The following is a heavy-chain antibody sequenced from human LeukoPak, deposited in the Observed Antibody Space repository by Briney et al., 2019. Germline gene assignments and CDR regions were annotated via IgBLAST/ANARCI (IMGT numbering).Heavy chain of an antibody. CDR1: GYTFTSYD. D-gene: IGHD3-3*01. Sequence: ASVKVSCKASGYTFTSYDTNWVRQATGQGLEWMGWMNPNSGNTGFANNFQGRATITRDTSISTAYMELSSLRSEDTGTYYCARIVSFEVVTSPRAFDIWGQGTVVTVSS. CDR3: ARIVSFEVVTSPRAFDI. J-gene: IGHJ3*02. V-gene: IGHV1-8*03. CDR2: MNPNSGNT.